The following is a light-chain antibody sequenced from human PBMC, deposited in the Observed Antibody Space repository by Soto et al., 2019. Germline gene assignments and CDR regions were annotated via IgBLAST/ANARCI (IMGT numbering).Light chain of an antibody. Sequence: SYDLTQPTSVSLAPGQTARITWGGNNIRTKSVHWYQQKPGQAPVLVVCDDSDRPSGIPERFSGSNSGNTATLTISRVEAGDEADYFCQVWDSGSEHYVFGAGAKVTVL. J-gene: IGLJ1*01. CDR3: QVWDSGSEHYV. CDR2: DDS. V-gene: IGLV3-21*02. CDR1: NIRTKS.